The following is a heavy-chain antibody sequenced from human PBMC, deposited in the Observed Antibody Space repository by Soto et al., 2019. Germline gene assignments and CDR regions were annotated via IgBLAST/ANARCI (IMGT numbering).Heavy chain of an antibody. D-gene: IGHD2-15*01. J-gene: IGHJ4*02. CDR3: ARGGGRIVVVVAATGSGFDY. V-gene: IGHV1-18*04. CDR1: GYTFTSYG. CDR2: ISAYNGNT. Sequence: AASVKVSCKASGYTFTSYGISWVRQAPGQGLEWMGWISAYNGNTNYAQKLQGRVTMTTDTSTSTAYMELRSLRSDDTAVYYCARGGGRIVVVVAATGSGFDYWGQGTLVTVSS.